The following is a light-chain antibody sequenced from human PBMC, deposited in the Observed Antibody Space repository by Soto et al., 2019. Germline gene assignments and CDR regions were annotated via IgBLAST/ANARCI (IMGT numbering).Light chain of an antibody. Sequence: QPVLTQSSSASASLGSSVKLTCTLNSGHSNHIIAWHQQQPGKAPRYLMKLESTGSYKKGSGAPDRFSGSSSGADRYLTISNLQFEDEADYYCETWDSNTWVFGGGTKLTVL. CDR2: LESTGSY. J-gene: IGLJ3*02. CDR1: SGHSNHI. V-gene: IGLV4-60*02. CDR3: ETWDSNTWV.